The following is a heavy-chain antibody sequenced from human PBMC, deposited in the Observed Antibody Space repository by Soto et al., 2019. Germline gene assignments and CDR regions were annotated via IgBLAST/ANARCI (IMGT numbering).Heavy chain of an antibody. D-gene: IGHD6-19*01. CDR2: TYYRSKWYN. J-gene: IGHJ5*02. Sequence: SQTLSLTCAISGDSVSSDSAAWNWIRQSPSRGLEWLGRTYYRSKWYNDYALSVRSRITINPDTSKNQFSLQLNSVTPEDTAAYFCARVGSSGHIGWFDPWGQGTQVTGSS. V-gene: IGHV6-1*01. CDR1: GDSVSSDSAA. CDR3: ARVGSSGHIGWFDP.